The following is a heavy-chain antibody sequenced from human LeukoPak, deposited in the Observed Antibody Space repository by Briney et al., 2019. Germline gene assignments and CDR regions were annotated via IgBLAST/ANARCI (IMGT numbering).Heavy chain of an antibody. CDR3: ARANRGYCSGGSCYHADY. D-gene: IGHD2-15*01. CDR2: INPNSGGT. CDR1: GYTFTGYY. V-gene: IGHV1-2*02. J-gene: IGHJ4*02. Sequence: ASVKVSCKASGYTFTGYYMYWVRQAPGQGLEWMGWINPNSGGTNYAQTFQGRVTMTRGTSISSAYMELSSLRSDDTAVYYCARANRGYCSGGSCYHADYWGQGTLVTVSS.